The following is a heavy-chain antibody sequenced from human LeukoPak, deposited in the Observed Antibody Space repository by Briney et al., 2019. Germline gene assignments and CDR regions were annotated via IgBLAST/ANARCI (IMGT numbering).Heavy chain of an antibody. D-gene: IGHD3-22*01. Sequence: PGGSLRLSCAASGFTFSSYGMHWVRQAPGKGLEWAAVIWYDGSNKYYADSVKGRFTISRDNSKNTLYLQMNSLRAEDTAVYYCARDQYYYDSSGYYRSDDAFDIWGQGTMVTVSS. CDR1: GFTFSSYG. V-gene: IGHV3-33*01. CDR3: ARDQYYYDSSGYYRSDDAFDI. J-gene: IGHJ3*02. CDR2: IWYDGSNK.